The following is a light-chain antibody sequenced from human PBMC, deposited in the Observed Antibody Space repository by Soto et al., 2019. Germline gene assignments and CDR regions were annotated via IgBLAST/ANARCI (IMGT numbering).Light chain of an antibody. J-gene: IGKJ1*01. V-gene: IGKV1-27*01. CDR2: AAS. CDR3: QKYNGT. CDR1: QGISNY. Sequence: DIQMTQSPSSLSASVGDRVTITCRASQGISNYLAWYQQKPGKVPKLLIYAASTLQSGVPSRLSGSGSGTDFTLTISSLQPEDVATYYSQKYNGTFGQGTKVDIK.